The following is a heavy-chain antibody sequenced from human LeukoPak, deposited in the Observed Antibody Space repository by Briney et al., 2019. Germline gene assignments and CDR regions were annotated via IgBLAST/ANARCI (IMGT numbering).Heavy chain of an antibody. CDR3: ARADSSTFYYLDY. CDR2: VTSNDYI. Sequence: PGGSLRLSCAASGFTFSSFRMNWVPQAPGKGLEWVSSVTSNDYIFYADSMKGGSTISRDNANNSLFLQMNSLRAEDTAVYYCARADSSTFYYLDYWGQGTLVTVSS. J-gene: IGHJ4*02. V-gene: IGHV3-21*01. CDR1: GFTFSSFR. D-gene: IGHD6-13*01.